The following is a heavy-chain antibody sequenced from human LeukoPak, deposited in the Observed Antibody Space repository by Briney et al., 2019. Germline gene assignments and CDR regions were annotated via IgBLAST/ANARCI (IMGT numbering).Heavy chain of an antibody. V-gene: IGHV3-21*01. CDR1: GFTFSTYN. CDR3: AREPGAAADAFDI. CDR2: ISSSRNYI. Sequence: GGSLRLSCAASGFTFSTYNMNWVRQAPGKGLEWVSSISSSRNYIFYADPVKGRFTISRDNAKNSLYLQMNSLRAEDTAVYYCAREPGAAADAFDIWGQGTMVTVSS. J-gene: IGHJ3*02. D-gene: IGHD2-15*01.